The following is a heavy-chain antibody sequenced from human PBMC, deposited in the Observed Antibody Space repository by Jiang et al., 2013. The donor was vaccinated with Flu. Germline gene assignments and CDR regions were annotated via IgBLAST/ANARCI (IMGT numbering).Heavy chain of an antibody. CDR2: IYYSGST. CDR1: GGSISSSSYY. J-gene: IGHJ4*03. Sequence: GPGLVKPSETLSLTCTVSGGSISSSSYYWGWIRQPPGKGLEWIGSIYYSGSTYYNPSLKSRVTISVDTSKNQFSLKLSSVTAADTAVYYCASLGGGGYFDYWGQGPWSPSPQ. V-gene: IGHV4-39*01. CDR3: ASLGGGGYFDY. D-gene: IGHD3-16*01.